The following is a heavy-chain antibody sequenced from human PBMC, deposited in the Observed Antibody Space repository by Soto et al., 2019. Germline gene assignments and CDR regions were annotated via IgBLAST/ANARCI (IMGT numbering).Heavy chain of an antibody. CDR2: ISYDGSNK. J-gene: IGHJ4*02. V-gene: IGHV3-30*18. CDR3: AKDRDIVVVVAAFDY. CDR1: EFTFSSYG. D-gene: IGHD2-15*01. Sequence: QVQLVESGGGVVQPGRSLRLSCAASEFTFSSYGMHWVRQAPGKGLEWVAVISYDGSNKYYADSVKGRFTISRDNSKNTLYLQMNSLRAEDTAVYYCAKDRDIVVVVAAFDYWRQGTLVTVSS.